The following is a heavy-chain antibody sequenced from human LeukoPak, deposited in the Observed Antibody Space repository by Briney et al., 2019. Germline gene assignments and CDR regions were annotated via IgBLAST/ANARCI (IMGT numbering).Heavy chain of an antibody. CDR2: ISAYNGNT. CDR1: GYTFTSYG. CDR3: ARVLDYGGNQEIDY. J-gene: IGHJ4*02. Sequence: ASVKVSCKASGYTFTSYGIGWVRQAPGQGLEWMGWISAYNGNTNYAQKLQGRVTMTTDTSTSTAYMELRSLRSDDTAVYYCARVLDYGGNQEIDYWGQGTLVTVSS. D-gene: IGHD4-23*01. V-gene: IGHV1-18*01.